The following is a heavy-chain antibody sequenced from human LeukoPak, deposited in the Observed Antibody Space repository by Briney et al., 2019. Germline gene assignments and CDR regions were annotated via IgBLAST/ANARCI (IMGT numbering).Heavy chain of an antibody. Sequence: GGSLRLSCAASGFSFSSYAMSWVRPAPGKGLEWVSGISGSGGSTYYADSVKGPVTLFRDNSKNTLYLQMHSLRAEDTALYYCAKDLSGSYERYYLDYWGQGTLVTVSS. CDR1: GFSFSSYA. D-gene: IGHD6-19*01. J-gene: IGHJ4*02. CDR2: ISGSGGST. CDR3: AKDLSGSYERYYLDY. V-gene: IGHV3-23*01.